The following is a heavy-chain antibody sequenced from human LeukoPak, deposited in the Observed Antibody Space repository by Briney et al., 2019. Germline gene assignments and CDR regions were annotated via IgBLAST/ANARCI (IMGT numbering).Heavy chain of an antibody. D-gene: IGHD4-11*01. Sequence: PSETLSLTCTASGGSISPYRGGWIRQPPGKGLEWIASIYYSGSTYYNPSLKSRVTISVDTSKNHFSLKLSSVTAADTAVYYCGRYSSGSSGMDVWGQGTTVTVSS. CDR1: GGSISPYR. J-gene: IGHJ6*02. CDR2: IYYSGST. CDR3: GRYSSGSSGMDV. V-gene: IGHV4-59*01.